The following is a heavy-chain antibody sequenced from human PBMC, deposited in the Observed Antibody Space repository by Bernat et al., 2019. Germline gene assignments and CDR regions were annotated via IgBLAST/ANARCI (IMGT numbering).Heavy chain of an antibody. CDR2: IKQDGSEK. D-gene: IGHD6-13*01. CDR3: ARDPFSDSSSWYDAFDI. Sequence: EVQLVESGGGLVQPGGSLRLSCAASGFTFSSYWMSWVRQAPGKGLEWVANIKQDGSEKYYVDSVKGRFTISGDNAKNSLYLQMNSLRAEDTAVYYCARDPFSDSSSWYDAFDIWGQGTMVTVSS. V-gene: IGHV3-7*03. CDR1: GFTFSSYW. J-gene: IGHJ3*02.